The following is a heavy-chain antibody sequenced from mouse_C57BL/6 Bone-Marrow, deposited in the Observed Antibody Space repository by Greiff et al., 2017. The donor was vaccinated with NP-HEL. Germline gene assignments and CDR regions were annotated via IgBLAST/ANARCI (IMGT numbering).Heavy chain of an antibody. CDR2: IHPNSGST. V-gene: IGHV1-64*01. CDR1: GYTFTSYW. Sequence: QVQLQQPGAELVKPGASVKLSCKASGYTFTSYWMHWVKQRPGQGLEWIGMIHPNSGSTNYNEKFKSKATLTVDKSSSTAYMQLSSLTSEDSAVYYCSRGYYSNYNAMDYWGQGTSVTVSS. D-gene: IGHD2-5*01. CDR3: SRGYYSNYNAMDY. J-gene: IGHJ4*01.